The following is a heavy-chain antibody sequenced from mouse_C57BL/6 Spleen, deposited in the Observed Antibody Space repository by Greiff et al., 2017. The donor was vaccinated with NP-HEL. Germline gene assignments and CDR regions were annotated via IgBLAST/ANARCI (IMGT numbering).Heavy chain of an antibody. CDR1: GFTFSDYG. CDR3: ASRFYYGYDEGYYFDY. D-gene: IGHD2-2*01. V-gene: IGHV5-17*01. CDR2: ISSGSSTI. J-gene: IGHJ2*01. Sequence: EVKLVESGGGLVKPGGSLKLSCAASGFTFSDYGMHWVRQAPEKGLEWVAYISSGSSTIYYADTVKGRFTISRDNAKNTLFLQMTSLRSEDTAMYYCASRFYYGYDEGYYFDYWGQGTTLTVSS.